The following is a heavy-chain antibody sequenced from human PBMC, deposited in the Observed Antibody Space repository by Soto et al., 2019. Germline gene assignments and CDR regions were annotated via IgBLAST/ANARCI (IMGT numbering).Heavy chain of an antibody. Sequence: QVQLQESGPGLVKPSQTLSLTCTVSGGSITSFNYYWNWIRQYPGKGLEWIGYSYYSGSTFYNPSLKSLLVISVDTSKNQFSLSLNSVTAADTAVYYCARLLTPDWYFDLWGRGTLVTVSS. D-gene: IGHD3-9*01. CDR1: GGSITSFNYY. CDR2: SYYSGST. V-gene: IGHV4-31*01. J-gene: IGHJ2*01. CDR3: ARLLTPDWYFDL.